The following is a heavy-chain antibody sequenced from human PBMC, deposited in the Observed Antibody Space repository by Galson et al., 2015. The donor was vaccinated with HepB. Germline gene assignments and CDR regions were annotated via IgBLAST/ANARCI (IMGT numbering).Heavy chain of an antibody. J-gene: IGHJ4*02. D-gene: IGHD4/OR15-4a*01. CDR2: IRYDGSNK. Sequence: SLRLSCAASGFTFSGYGMHWVRQAPGKGLEWVAFIRYDGSNKYYADSVKGRFTISRDNSKNTLYLQMNSLRAEDTAVYYCANSRVLDAPIWGQGTLVTVSS. CDR3: ANSRVLDAPI. V-gene: IGHV3-30*02. CDR1: GFTFSGYG.